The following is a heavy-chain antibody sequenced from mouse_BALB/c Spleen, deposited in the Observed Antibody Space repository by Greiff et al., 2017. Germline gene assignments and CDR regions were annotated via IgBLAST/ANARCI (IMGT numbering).Heavy chain of an antibody. CDR2: ISSGGGST. D-gene: IGHD2-3*01. V-gene: IGHV5-12-1*01. CDR3: ARPHDGYSYYFDY. J-gene: IGHJ2*01. Sequence: EVKVEESGGGLVKPGGSLKLSCAASGFAFSSYDMSWVRQTPEKRLEWVAYISSGGGSTYYPDTVKGRFTISRDNAKNTLYLQMSSLKSEDTAMYYCARPHDGYSYYFDYWGQGTTLTVSS. CDR1: GFAFSSYD.